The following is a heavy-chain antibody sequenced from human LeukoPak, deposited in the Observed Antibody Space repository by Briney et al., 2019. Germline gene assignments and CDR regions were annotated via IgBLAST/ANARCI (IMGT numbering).Heavy chain of an antibody. Sequence: GASVKVSCKASGGTFISYAISWVRQAPGQGREWMGRIIPILGIANYAQKFQGRVTITADKSTSTAYMELSSLRSEDTAVYYCARGSDYYDSSGYYDNFYFDYWGQGTLVTVSS. V-gene: IGHV1-69*04. CDR3: ARGSDYYDSSGYYDNFYFDY. CDR1: GGTFISYA. J-gene: IGHJ4*02. D-gene: IGHD3-22*01. CDR2: IIPILGIA.